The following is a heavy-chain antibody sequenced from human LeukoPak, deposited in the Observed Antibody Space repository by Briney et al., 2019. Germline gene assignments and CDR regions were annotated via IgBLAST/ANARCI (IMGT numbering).Heavy chain of an antibody. J-gene: IGHJ4*02. Sequence: GASVKVSCTASGYPFITYGLSWVRQAPGQGLEWMGQISGNDGDTTYAQKFQGRVTLTTDTGTTTAYMELTSLTSDDTAVYYCARDVPDFWSGFDHWGRGTLVTVSP. CDR1: GYPFITYG. V-gene: IGHV1-18*01. CDR3: ARDVPDFWSGFDH. D-gene: IGHD3-3*01. CDR2: ISGNDGDT.